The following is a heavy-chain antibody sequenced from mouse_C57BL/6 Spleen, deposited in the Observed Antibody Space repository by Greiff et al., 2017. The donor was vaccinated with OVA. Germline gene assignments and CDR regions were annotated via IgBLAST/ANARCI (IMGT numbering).Heavy chain of an antibody. CDR1: GYSITSGYY. V-gene: IGHV3-6*01. D-gene: IGHD2-4*01. J-gene: IGHJ2*01. CDR2: ISYDGSN. CDR3: ARFYYDYDGLDY. Sequence: EVQLVESGPGLVKPSQSLSLTCSVTGYSITSGYYWNWIRQFPGNKLEWMGYISYDGSNNYNPSLKNRISITRDTSKNQFFLKLNSVTTEDTATYYCARFYYDYDGLDYWGQGTTLTVSS.